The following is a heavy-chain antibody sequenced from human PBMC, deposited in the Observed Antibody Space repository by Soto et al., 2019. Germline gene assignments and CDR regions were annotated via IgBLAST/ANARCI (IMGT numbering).Heavy chain of an antibody. CDR2: ISVSGGTT. CDR1: GFTFSNYA. CDR3: AKEDIVLMVSLRAFDY. D-gene: IGHD2-8*01. Sequence: EVQLLESGGGLVQPGGSLRLSCAASGFTFSNYAMSWVRQASGKGLEWVSAISVSGGTTYYADSVKGRFTISRDNSKNTLYLQMSSLRADDTAVYYCAKEDIVLMVSLRAFDYWGQGTLVTVSS. J-gene: IGHJ4*02. V-gene: IGHV3-23*01.